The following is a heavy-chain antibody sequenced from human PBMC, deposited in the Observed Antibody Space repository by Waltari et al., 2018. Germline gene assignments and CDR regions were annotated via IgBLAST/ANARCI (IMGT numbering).Heavy chain of an antibody. CDR2: IYYSGST. CDR3: ARVGQWLAQGISIIDY. D-gene: IGHD6-19*01. J-gene: IGHJ4*02. CDR1: GGSISNYY. Sequence: QVQLQESGPGLVKPSETLSLTCTVSGGSISNYYWSWIRQPPGKGLEWIGYIYYSGSTNYNPSLKSRVTISVDTSKNQFSLRLTSVTAADTAVYYCARVGQWLAQGISIIDYWGQGTLVTVSS. V-gene: IGHV4-59*01.